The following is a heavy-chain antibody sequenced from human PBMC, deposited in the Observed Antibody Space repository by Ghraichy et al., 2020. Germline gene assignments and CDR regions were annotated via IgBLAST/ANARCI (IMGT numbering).Heavy chain of an antibody. J-gene: IGHJ5*02. CDR1: GGSISSSSYY. CDR2: IYYSGST. CDR3: ARRPQKWFGDPTGWFDP. Sequence: SETLPLTCTVSGGSISSSSYYWGWIRQPPGKGLEWIGSIYYSGSTYYNPSLKSRVTISVDTSKNQFSLKLSSVTAADTAVYYCARRPQKWFGDPTGWFDPWGQGTLVTVSS. V-gene: IGHV4-39*01. D-gene: IGHD3-10*01.